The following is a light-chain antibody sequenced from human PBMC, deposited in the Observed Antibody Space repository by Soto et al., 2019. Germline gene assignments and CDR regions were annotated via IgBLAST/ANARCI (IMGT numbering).Light chain of an antibody. CDR3: QQHLGRHT. CDR1: QIVNAY. Sequence: TEAPVTLSLSAGDVAPRPCTSTQIVNAYLAWYHQKPDQAPRLLIYDASARATGIPPRFSGSGYGTDFTLPISSLEPEDYAVYYCQQHLGRHTFGQGTKVDI. CDR2: DAS. V-gene: IGKV3-11*01. J-gene: IGKJ1*01.